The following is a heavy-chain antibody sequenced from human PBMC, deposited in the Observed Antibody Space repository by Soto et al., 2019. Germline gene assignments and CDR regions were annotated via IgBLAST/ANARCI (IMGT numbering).Heavy chain of an antibody. V-gene: IGHV1-18*04. Sequence: GASVKVSCKASGYTSPDFGISWVRQAPGQGLEWMGWVSGNNGASNPAPKVQGRITMTLDTSTGVSYMALRSLRSDDTAIYYCVRDQKYFRVNGNWFDSWGQGTLVTVSS. J-gene: IGHJ5*01. D-gene: IGHD2-2*01. CDR3: VRDQKYFRVNGNWFDS. CDR1: GYTSPDFG. CDR2: VSGNNGAS.